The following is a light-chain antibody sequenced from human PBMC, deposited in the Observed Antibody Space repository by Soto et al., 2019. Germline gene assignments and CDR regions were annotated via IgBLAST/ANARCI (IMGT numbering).Light chain of an antibody. CDR2: AAS. CDR3: QHCNNWHPIFT. Sequence: EIVMTQSPATLSVSPGERATLSCRASQSVSSSLAWYQQKPGQAPRLLIYAASTRATGIPARFSGSGSRTEFTLTINSLQSEDFAVYYCQHCNNWHPIFTFGPGTKVDIK. J-gene: IGKJ3*01. CDR1: QSVSSS. V-gene: IGKV3D-15*01.